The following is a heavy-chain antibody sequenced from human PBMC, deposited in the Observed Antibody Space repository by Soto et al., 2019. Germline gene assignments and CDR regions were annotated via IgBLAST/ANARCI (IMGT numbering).Heavy chain of an antibody. CDR3: ARWGNSSS. J-gene: IGHJ4*02. V-gene: IGHV1-69*02. CDR1: GGTFSSYT. Sequence: QVQLVQSGAEVKKPGSSVKVSCKASGGTFSSYTISWVRQAPGQGLEWMGRIIPILGIANYAQKFQGRVTITADKTTSTAYMELGRLRSEDTDVYYCARWGNSSSWGQGTRVTVSS. CDR2: IIPILGIA. D-gene: IGHD6-13*01.